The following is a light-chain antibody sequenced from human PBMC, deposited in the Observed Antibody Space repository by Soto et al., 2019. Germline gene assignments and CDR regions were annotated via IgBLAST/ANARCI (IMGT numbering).Light chain of an antibody. CDR1: SSDVGGYNY. CDR2: DVS. CDR3: SSYTSSSTPVV. J-gene: IGLJ2*01. Sequence: QSALTQPASVSGAPGQSSTISCTGTSSDVGGYNYVSWYQQHPGKAPKLMIYDVSNRPSGVSNRFSGSKAVNTASLTISGLQAEDEADYYCSSYTSSSTPVVFGGGTQLTVL. V-gene: IGLV2-14*01.